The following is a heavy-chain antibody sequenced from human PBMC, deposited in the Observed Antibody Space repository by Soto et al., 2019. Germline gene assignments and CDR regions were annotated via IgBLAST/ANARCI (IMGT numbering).Heavy chain of an antibody. CDR2: ISGSGGST. J-gene: IGHJ6*02. V-gene: IGHV3-23*01. CDR3: AKGPARGIVGAYYYYGMDV. Sequence: EVQLLESGGGLVQPGGSLRLSCAASGFTFSSYAMSWVRQAPGKGLEWVSAISGSGGSTYYADSVKGRFTISRDNSKNTLYLQMNSLRAEDTAVYYCAKGPARGIVGAYYYYGMDVWGQGTTVTVSS. CDR1: GFTFSSYA. D-gene: IGHD1-26*01.